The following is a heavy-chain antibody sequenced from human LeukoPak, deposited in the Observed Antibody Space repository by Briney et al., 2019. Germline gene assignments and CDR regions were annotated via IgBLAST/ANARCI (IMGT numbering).Heavy chain of an antibody. CDR2: IYYSGST. Sequence: SETLSLTCTVSGGSISSSSYYWGWIRQPPGKGLEWIGSIYYSGSTYYNPSLKSRVTISVDTSKNQFSLKLSSVTAADTAVYYCARGSGYLPQDYWGQGTLVTVSS. V-gene: IGHV4-39*07. CDR3: ARGSGYLPQDY. CDR1: GGSISSSSYY. D-gene: IGHD5-12*01. J-gene: IGHJ4*02.